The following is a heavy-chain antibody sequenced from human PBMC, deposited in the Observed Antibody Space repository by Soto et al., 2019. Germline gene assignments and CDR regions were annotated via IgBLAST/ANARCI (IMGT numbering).Heavy chain of an antibody. V-gene: IGHV4-59*01. Sequence: PSETLSLTCSVSGGSMSEYFWSWIRQSPGKGLEWIGYIYYLGSTDYNPSLKSRVTISVDTSKRQFSLRLTSVTAADTAVYYCARDGYDGSGSPYPAYWGQGTQVTV. D-gene: IGHD3-10*01. J-gene: IGHJ4*02. CDR3: ARDGYDGSGSPYPAY. CDR1: GGSMSEYF. CDR2: IYYLGST.